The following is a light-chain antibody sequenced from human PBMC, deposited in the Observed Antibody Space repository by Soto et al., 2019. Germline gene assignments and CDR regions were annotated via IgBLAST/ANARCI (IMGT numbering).Light chain of an antibody. CDR3: QQNQDIPPT. J-gene: IGKJ1*01. CDR2: VAS. Sequence: DIQMTQSPSSLSASVGDRVTVTCRASQSIDTYLNWYQQRPGQAPKLLIYVASTLQSGVTSRFSGSGSGTHFTLTISRLQPEDFATYYCQQNQDIPPTFGQGTRV. CDR1: QSIDTY. V-gene: IGKV1-39*01.